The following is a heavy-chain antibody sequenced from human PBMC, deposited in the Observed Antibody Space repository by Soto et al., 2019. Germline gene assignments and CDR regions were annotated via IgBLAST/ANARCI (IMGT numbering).Heavy chain of an antibody. V-gene: IGHV1-69*01. CDR2: IIPVFGTT. CDR1: GGTFISYT. Sequence: QVQLVQSGAEVKKPGSSVKVSCKASGGTFISYTITWVRQAPGQGLEWMGGIIPVFGTTNYAQKFQGRVTITADESTRSAYMELSGLTSEDTAVYYCVRDPAYYDSSGDAFDIWGQGTMVTVSS. CDR3: VRDPAYYDSSGDAFDI. D-gene: IGHD3-22*01. J-gene: IGHJ3*02.